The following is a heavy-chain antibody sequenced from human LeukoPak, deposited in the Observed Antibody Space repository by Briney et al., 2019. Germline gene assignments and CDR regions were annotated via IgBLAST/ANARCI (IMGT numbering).Heavy chain of an antibody. V-gene: IGHV3-7*01. CDR2: IKQDGSEK. D-gene: IGHD3-10*01. Sequence: GGSLRLSCAASGFTFSSSWMSWVRQAPGKGREWVANIKQDGSEKHCVDSVKGRFTISRDNDQNALYLEQHKLRAEDTAVYYCARDISWFGEFHYYMDVWGKGTTVTVSS. CDR3: ARDISWFGEFHYYMDV. CDR1: GFTFSSSW. J-gene: IGHJ6*03.